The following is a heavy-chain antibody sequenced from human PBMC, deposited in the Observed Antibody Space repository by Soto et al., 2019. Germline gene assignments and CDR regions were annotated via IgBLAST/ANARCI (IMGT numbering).Heavy chain of an antibody. CDR1: GGSISSYY. Sequence: SETLSLTCTVSGGSISSYYWSWIRQPPGKGLEWIGYIYYSGSTNYNPSLKSRVTISVDTSKNQFSLKLSSVTAADTAVYYCARDHYGMDVCGQGTTVTVSS. CDR3: ARDHYGMDV. V-gene: IGHV4-59*01. J-gene: IGHJ6*02. CDR2: IYYSGST.